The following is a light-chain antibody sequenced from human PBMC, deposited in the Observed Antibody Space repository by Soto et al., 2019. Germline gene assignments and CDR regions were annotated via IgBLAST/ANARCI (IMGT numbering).Light chain of an antibody. Sequence: EIVMTQSPVTLSVSPGERVTLSCRASQSVSSNLAWYQQKPGQAPSLLIYGAFTRATGIPARFSGTGSGTEFTLTISSLQSEDFATYYCQQYNSYPWTFGQGTKVDI. CDR2: GAF. J-gene: IGKJ1*01. CDR3: QQYNSYPWT. CDR1: QSVSSN. V-gene: IGKV3-15*01.